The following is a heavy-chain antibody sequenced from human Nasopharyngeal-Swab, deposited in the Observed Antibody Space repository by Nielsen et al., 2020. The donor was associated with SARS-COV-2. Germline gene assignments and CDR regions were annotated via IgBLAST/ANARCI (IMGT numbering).Heavy chain of an antibody. CDR2: INHSGST. V-gene: IGHV4-34*01. CDR3: AREAPPRPYSYGSGRYYGMDV. D-gene: IGHD3-10*01. J-gene: IGHJ6*02. CDR1: GGSFSGYY. Sequence: SETLSLTCAVYGGSFSGYYWSWIRQPPGKGLEWIGEINHSGSTNYSPSLKSRVTMSVDTSKNQFSLKLSSVTAADTAVYYCAREAPPRPYSYGSGRYYGMDVWGQGTTVTVSS.